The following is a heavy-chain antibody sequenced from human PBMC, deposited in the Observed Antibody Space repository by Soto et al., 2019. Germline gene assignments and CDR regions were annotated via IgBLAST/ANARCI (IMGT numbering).Heavy chain of an antibody. CDR3: SSSSGYYRVDY. CDR2: IYSGGST. CDR1: GFTVSSNY. D-gene: IGHD3-22*01. V-gene: IGHV3-53*02. J-gene: IGHJ4*02. Sequence: EVQLVETGGGLIQPGGSLRLSCAASGFTVSSNYMSWVRQAPGKGLEWVSVIYSGGSTSYADSVKGRFTISRDNSKNTLYLQMNSLRAEDTAVYYCSSSSGYYRVDYWGQGTLVTVSS.